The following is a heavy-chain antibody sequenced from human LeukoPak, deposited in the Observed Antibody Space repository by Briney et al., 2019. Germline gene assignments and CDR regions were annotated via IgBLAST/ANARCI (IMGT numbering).Heavy chain of an antibody. CDR3: ASIPSRKQLVDY. D-gene: IGHD6-13*01. CDR1: GFTFSSYE. CDR2: ISSSGSTI. Sequence: PGGSLRLSCAASGFTFSSYEMNWVRQAPGKGLEWVSYISSSGSTIYYADSVKGRFTISRDNAKSSVYLQTNSLRAEDTAVYYCASIPSRKQLVDYWGQGTLVTVSS. J-gene: IGHJ4*02. V-gene: IGHV3-48*03.